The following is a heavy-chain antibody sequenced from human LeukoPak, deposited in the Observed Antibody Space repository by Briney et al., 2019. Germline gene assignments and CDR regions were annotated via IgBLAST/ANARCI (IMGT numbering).Heavy chain of an antibody. CDR3: ARHSLAAAGTVDY. D-gene: IGHD6-13*01. J-gene: IGHJ4*02. CDR1: GFTFSSYS. V-gene: IGHV3-21*04. Sequence: PGGSLRLSCAASGFTFSSYSMNWVRQAPGKGLEWVSSISSSSSYIYYADSVKGRFTISRDNAKNSLYLQMNSLRAEDTAVYYCARHSLAAAGTVDYWGQGTLVTVSS. CDR2: ISSSSSYI.